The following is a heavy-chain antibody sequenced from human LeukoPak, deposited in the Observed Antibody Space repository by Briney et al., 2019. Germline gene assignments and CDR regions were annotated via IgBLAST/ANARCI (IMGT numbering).Heavy chain of an antibody. D-gene: IGHD3/OR15-3a*01. CDR2: ISDSGGST. J-gene: IGHJ4*02. Sequence: GGSLRLSCAVSGITLSNYGMSWVRQAPGKGLEWVAGISDSGGSTKYADSVKGRFTISRDNPKNTLHLQMNSLRAEDTAVYFCAKRGVVIRVILVGFHKEAYYFESWGQGALVTVSS. CDR3: AKRGVVIRVILVGFHKEAYYFES. CDR1: GITLSNYG. V-gene: IGHV3-23*01.